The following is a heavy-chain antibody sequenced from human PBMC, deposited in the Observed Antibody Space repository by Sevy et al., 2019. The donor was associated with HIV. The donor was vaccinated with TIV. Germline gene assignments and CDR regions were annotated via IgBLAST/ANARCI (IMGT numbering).Heavy chain of an antibody. CDR3: ARDWGRITMVQGVLAYYHGMDV. V-gene: IGHV3-21*01. Sequence: GGSLRLSCAASGFTFSIYSMNWVRQAPGKGLEWVSSSSSSSNYIYYADSVKGRFTISRDNAKNSLYMQMNSLRAEDTAVYYCARDWGRITMVQGVLAYYHGMDVWGQGTTVTVSS. J-gene: IGHJ6*02. CDR2: SSSSSNYI. CDR1: GFTFSIYS. D-gene: IGHD3-10*01.